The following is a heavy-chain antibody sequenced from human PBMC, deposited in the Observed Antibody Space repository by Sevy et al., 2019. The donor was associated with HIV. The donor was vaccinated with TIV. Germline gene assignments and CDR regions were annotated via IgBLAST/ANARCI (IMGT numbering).Heavy chain of an antibody. CDR1: GFTFSDYY. J-gene: IGHJ6*02. V-gene: IGHV3-11*01. Sequence: GGSLRLSCAASGFTFSDYYMSWIRQAPGKGLEWVSYISSSGRTIYYADSVKGRFTISRDNAKNSLHLQMNSLRAEDTAGYYCARDSYEYCSGGSCYGYYGMDVWGQGTTVTVSS. CDR3: ARDSYEYCSGGSCYGYYGMDV. CDR2: ISSSGRTI. D-gene: IGHD2-15*01.